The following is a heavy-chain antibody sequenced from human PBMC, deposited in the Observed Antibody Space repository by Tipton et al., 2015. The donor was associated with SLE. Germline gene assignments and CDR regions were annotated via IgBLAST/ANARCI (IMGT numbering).Heavy chain of an antibody. CDR2: INHFGSA. CDR1: GGSFSGYY. CDR3: ARGPSYYDTTGFFDY. V-gene: IGHV4-34*01. J-gene: IGHJ4*02. Sequence: TLSLTCAVYGGSFSGYYWSWIRQPPGKGLEWIGEINHFGSANYNPSLKSRVIISVDTSKNQFSLKVNSVTAADTAVYYCARGPSYYDTTGFFDYWGQGALVTASS. D-gene: IGHD3-22*01.